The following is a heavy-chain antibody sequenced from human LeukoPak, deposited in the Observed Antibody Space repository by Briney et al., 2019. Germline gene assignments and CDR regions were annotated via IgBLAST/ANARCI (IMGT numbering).Heavy chain of an antibody. CDR3: ARDFGFASA. J-gene: IGHJ5*02. V-gene: IGHV4-4*07. D-gene: IGHD3-16*01. CDR1: GGSISSSY. Sequence: LETLSLTCTVSGGSISSSYWSWIRQPAGKGLEWIGRIFTSGTTEYNPSLKSRVTMSVDTSKNQFSLKLTSVTAADTAVYYCARDFGFASAWGQGALITVSS. CDR2: IFTSGTT.